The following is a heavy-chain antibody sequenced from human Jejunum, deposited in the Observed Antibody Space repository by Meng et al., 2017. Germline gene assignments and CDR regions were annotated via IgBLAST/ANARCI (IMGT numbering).Heavy chain of an antibody. Sequence: GESLKISCAASGFTFSPDWMSWVRQAPGKGLEWLACIKRDGNEKYYADSVKGRFTISRDSTKNSLYLQMNDLRAEDTALYYCASLDTALIEVGGYWGQGTLVTVSS. V-gene: IGHV3-7*01. D-gene: IGHD5-18*01. CDR2: IKRDGNEK. CDR1: GFTFSPDW. CDR3: ASLDTALIEVGGY. J-gene: IGHJ4*02.